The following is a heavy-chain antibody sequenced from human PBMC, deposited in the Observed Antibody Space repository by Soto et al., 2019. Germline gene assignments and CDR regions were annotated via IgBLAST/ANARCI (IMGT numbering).Heavy chain of an antibody. J-gene: IGHJ3*02. V-gene: IGHV4-4*02. Sequence: SETLSLTCAVSGGSISSSNWGSWVRQPPGKGLEWIGEIYHSGSTNYNPSLKSRVTISVDKSKNQFSLKLSSVTAADTAVYYCARDRYDSSGYVIIDAFDIWGQGTMVT. D-gene: IGHD3-22*01. CDR1: GGSISSSNW. CDR2: IYHSGST. CDR3: ARDRYDSSGYVIIDAFDI.